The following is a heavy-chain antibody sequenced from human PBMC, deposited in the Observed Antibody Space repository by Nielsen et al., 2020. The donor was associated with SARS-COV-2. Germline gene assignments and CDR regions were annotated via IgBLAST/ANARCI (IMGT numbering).Heavy chain of an antibody. Sequence: ASVKVSCKASGYTFTSYDINWVRQANGQGLEWMGWMNPNSGNTGYAQKFKGRVTMTRDTSISTAYMELSSLTSEDTAVYYCARRADYYDSSAYYYWGQGILVTVSS. CDR2: MNPNSGNT. CDR3: ARRADYYDSSAYYY. V-gene: IGHV1-8*01. D-gene: IGHD3-22*01. J-gene: IGHJ4*02. CDR1: GYTFTSYD.